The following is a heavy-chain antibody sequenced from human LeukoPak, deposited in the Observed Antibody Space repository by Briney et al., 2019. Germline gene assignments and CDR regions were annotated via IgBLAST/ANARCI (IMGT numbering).Heavy chain of an antibody. CDR3: ARVLRPAATVFDP. Sequence: SSETLSLTCTVSGGSISSYYWSWIRQPPGKGLEWIGYIYYSGSTNYNPSLKSRVTISVDTSKNQFSLKLSSVTAADTAVYYCARVLRPAATVFDPWGQGTLVTVSS. V-gene: IGHV4-59*01. CDR2: IYYSGST. CDR1: GGSISSYY. J-gene: IGHJ5*02. D-gene: IGHD2-2*01.